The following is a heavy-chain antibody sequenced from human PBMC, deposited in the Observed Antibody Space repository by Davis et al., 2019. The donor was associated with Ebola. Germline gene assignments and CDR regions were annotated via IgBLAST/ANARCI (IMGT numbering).Heavy chain of an antibody. V-gene: IGHV1-46*01. J-gene: IGHJ4*02. Sequence: ASVKVSCKASGYTFPSYYMHWVRQAPGQGLEWMGIINPSGGSTSYAQKFQGRVTMTRDTSTSTVYMELSSLRSEDTAVYYCASATTRYFDWLSPIDYWGQGTLVTVSS. CDR2: INPSGGST. D-gene: IGHD3-9*01. CDR1: GYTFPSYY. CDR3: ASATTRYFDWLSPIDY.